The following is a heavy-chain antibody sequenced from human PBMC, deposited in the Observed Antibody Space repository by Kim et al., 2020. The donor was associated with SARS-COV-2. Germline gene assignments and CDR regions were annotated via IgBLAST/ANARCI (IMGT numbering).Heavy chain of an antibody. CDR3: ARVGGGNANSPFDY. CDR1: GFTFSSYW. D-gene: IGHD5-12*01. V-gene: IGHV3-74*01. J-gene: IGHJ4*02. CDR2: INNDGSST. Sequence: GGSLRLSCAASGFTFSSYWIHWVRQAPGKGLVWVSRINNDGSSTTYADSVKGRFTISRDNAKNTLYLQMNSLRAEDTAVYYCARVGGGNANSPFDYWGQGTLVTVSS.